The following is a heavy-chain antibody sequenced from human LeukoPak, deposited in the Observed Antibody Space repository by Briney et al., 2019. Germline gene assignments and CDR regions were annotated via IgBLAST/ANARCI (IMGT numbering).Heavy chain of an antibody. V-gene: IGHV3-21*01. J-gene: IGHJ4*02. CDR1: GFTFSSYS. CDR3: ARGRLIRLENFFDL. CDR2: ITTTFYT. Sequence: PGGSLRLSCAASGFTFSSYSFNWVRQVPGKGLEWVSSITTTFYTYYTDSVKGRFTISRDNAKNSLYLQMISLRAEDTAVYYCARGRLIRLENFFDLWGQGTLVTVSS. D-gene: IGHD2-21*01.